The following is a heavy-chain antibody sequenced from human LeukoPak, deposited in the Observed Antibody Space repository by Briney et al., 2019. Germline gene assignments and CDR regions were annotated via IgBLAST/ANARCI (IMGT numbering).Heavy chain of an antibody. CDR1: GGSFSGYY. Sequence: PSETLSLTCAVYGGSFSGYYWSWIRQPPGKGLEWIGEINHSGSTNYNPSLKSRVTISVDTSKNQFSLKLSSVTAADTAVYYCASGRRYCSGGSCYPYYFDYWGQGTLVTVSS. CDR2: INHSGST. CDR3: ASGRRYCSGGSCYPYYFDY. D-gene: IGHD2-15*01. V-gene: IGHV4-34*01. J-gene: IGHJ4*02.